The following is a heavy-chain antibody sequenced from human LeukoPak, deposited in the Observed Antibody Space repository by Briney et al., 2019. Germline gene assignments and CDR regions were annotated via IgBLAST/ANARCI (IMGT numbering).Heavy chain of an antibody. D-gene: IGHD6-13*01. CDR3: ASVSSWSNYYGMDV. CDR1: GGSISSGGYS. V-gene: IGHV4-30-2*01. CDR2: IYHSGST. J-gene: IGHJ6*04. Sequence: SQTLSLTCAVSGGSISSGGYSWSWIRQPPGKGLEWIGYIYHSGSTYYNPSLKSRVTISVDRSKNQFSLKLSSVTAADTAVYYCASVSSWSNYYGMDVWGKGTTVTVSS.